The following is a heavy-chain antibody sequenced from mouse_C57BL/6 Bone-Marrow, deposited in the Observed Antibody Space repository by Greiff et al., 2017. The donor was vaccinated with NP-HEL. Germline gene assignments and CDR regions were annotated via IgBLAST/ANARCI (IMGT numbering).Heavy chain of an antibody. J-gene: IGHJ4*01. V-gene: IGHV7-3*01. CDR1: GFTFPAYY. CDR2: IRNKATGYTS. D-gene: IGHD2-4*01. Sequence: EVMLVESGGGLVQPGGSLRLSCAASGFTFPAYYMSWVRQPPGTALEWLGFIRNKATGYTSEYSASVKGRITISRDNSHTILSLQLHALRAEDCATHYCARAIYDDYADDPCYAMDYAGQGTSVTVSS. CDR3: ARAIYDDYADDPCYAMDY.